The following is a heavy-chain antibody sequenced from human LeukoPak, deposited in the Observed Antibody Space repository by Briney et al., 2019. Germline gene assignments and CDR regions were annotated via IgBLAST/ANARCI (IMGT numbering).Heavy chain of an antibody. Sequence: ASVKVSCQASGYDFTRVGITWVRRAPGQGVEWMGWISPYNGNTRYAQKFQGRVAMTTNTSTTTANMELRGLRLNDTAVYSCARGGSGRGWYFDYWGQGTLVTVSS. CDR2: ISPYNGNT. CDR3: ARGGSGRGWYFDY. D-gene: IGHD6-19*01. J-gene: IGHJ4*02. CDR1: GYDFTRVG. V-gene: IGHV1-18*01.